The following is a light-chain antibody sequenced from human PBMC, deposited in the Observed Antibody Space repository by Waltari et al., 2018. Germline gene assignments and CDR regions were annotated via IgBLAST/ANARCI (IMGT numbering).Light chain of an antibody. CDR3: QQYDDWPRT. J-gene: IGKJ1*01. Sequence: EIVMTQSPASLSVSPGDRVTLSCRASQSVGTSLAWYQQRPGPAPRLLVYRASTRASDIPARFSGSGSGTDFTLSISTLQSEDFAVYYCQQYDDWPRTFGQGTKVEIK. CDR1: QSVGTS. CDR2: RAS. V-gene: IGKV3-15*01.